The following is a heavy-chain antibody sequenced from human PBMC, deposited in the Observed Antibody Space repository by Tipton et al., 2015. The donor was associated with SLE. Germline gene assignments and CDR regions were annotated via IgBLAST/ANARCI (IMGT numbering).Heavy chain of an antibody. CDR1: GDSLSTNY. D-gene: IGHD3-3*01. Sequence: TLSLTCTVSGDSLSTNYWNWIRQPAGKGLEWIGRMYGSGSPTHYNPSLESRVTMSVDTSQKQFSLKLTSVTAADTAVYYCARIRPGLGDPFDFWGQGALVTVSS. CDR3: ARIRPGLGDPFDF. CDR2: MYGSGSPT. V-gene: IGHV4-4*07. J-gene: IGHJ4*02.